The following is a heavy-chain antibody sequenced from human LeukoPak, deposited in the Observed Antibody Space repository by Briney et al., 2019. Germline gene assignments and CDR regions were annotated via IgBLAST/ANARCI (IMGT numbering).Heavy chain of an antibody. J-gene: IGHJ4*02. CDR1: GYTFTSYY. Sequence: ASVKVSCKASGYTFTSYYMHWVRQAPGQGLEWMGIINPSGGSTSYAQKFQGRVTMTRDTSTSTVYMELSSLRSEDTAVYYCAREAHAGDYGVGTPDYWGQGTLVTVSS. D-gene: IGHD4-17*01. CDR3: AREAHAGDYGVGTPDY. V-gene: IGHV1-46*01. CDR2: INPSGGST.